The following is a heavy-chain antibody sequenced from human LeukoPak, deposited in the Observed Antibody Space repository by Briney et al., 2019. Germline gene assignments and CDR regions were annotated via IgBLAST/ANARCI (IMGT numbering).Heavy chain of an antibody. CDR1: GGSISSSSYY. V-gene: IGHV4-39*07. Sequence: SETLSLTCTVSGGSISSSSYYWGWIRQPPGKGLEWIGSIYYSGSTYYNPSLKSRVTISVDTSKNQFSLKLSSGTAADTAVYYCARDRGAVGGPWGQGTLVTVSS. CDR3: ARDRGAVGGP. CDR2: IYYSGST. J-gene: IGHJ5*02. D-gene: IGHD2-15*01.